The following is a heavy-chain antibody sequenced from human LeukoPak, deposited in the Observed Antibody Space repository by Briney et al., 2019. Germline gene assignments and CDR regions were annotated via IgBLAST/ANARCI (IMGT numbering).Heavy chain of an antibody. CDR2: IWYDGSNK. CDR1: GFTFSSYG. J-gene: IGHJ5*02. D-gene: IGHD3-22*01. V-gene: IGHV3-33*01. CDR3: AREGYYDSSGYRHNWFHP. Sequence: GGSLRLSCAASGFTFSSYGMHWVRQAPGKGLEWVAVIWYDGSNKYYADSVKGRFTISRDNSKNTLYLQMNSLRAEDTAVYYCAREGYYDSSGYRHNWFHPWGQGTLVTVSS.